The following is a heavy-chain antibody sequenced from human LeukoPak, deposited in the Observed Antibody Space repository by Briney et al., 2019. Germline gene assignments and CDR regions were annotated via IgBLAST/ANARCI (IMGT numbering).Heavy chain of an antibody. CDR3: AREISVDY. CDR1: GFTFSSYT. Sequence: GGSLRLSCAASGFTFSSYTMNWVRQAPGRGLEWVSSVSSGSSYIYYADSVKGRFTISRDNAENSLYLQMDSLRAEDTAVYYCAREISVDYWGQGTLVTVSS. V-gene: IGHV3-21*06. J-gene: IGHJ4*02. D-gene: IGHD2/OR15-2a*01. CDR2: VSSGSSYI.